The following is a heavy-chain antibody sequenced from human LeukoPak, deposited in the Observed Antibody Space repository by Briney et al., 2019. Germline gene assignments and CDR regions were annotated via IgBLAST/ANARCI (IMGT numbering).Heavy chain of an antibody. J-gene: IGHJ5*02. D-gene: IGHD3-10*01. V-gene: IGHV1-69*05. CDR1: GGTFSSYA. Sequence: ASVKVSCKXSGGTFSSYAISWVRQAPGQGLEWMGRIIPIFGTANYAQKFQGRVTITTDESTSTAYMELSSLRSEDTAVYYCGSGSYYNWFDPWGQGTLVTVSS. CDR3: GSGSYYNWFDP. CDR2: IIPIFGTA.